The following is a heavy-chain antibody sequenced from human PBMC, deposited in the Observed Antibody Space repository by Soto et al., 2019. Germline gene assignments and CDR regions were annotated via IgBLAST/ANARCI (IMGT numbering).Heavy chain of an antibody. D-gene: IGHD2-2*01. Sequence: EVQLLESGGGLVQSGGSLRLSCAASGFTFSSYAMSWVRQAPGQGLEWVSAISGSGGNTYYADSVKGRFTISRDNSKNTLSLQRNSLRAEDTAVYYFAKVPRYCSVSNCYAGYFQYWGQGTLVTVSS. CDR2: ISGSGGNT. CDR3: AKVPRYCSVSNCYAGYFQY. J-gene: IGHJ1*01. CDR1: GFTFSSYA. V-gene: IGHV3-23*01.